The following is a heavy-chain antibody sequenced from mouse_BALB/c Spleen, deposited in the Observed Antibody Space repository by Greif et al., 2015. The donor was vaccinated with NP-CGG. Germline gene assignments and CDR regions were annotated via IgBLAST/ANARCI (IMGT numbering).Heavy chain of an antibody. D-gene: IGHD4-1*01. CDR2: IRSKANSHAT. J-gene: IGHJ1*01. CDR1: GFTFSDAW. V-gene: IGHV6-6*01. Sequence: EVQVVESGGGLVQPGGSMKLSCAASGFTFSDAWMDWVRQSPEKGLEWVAEIRSKANSHATYYAESVKGRFTISRDDSKSSVYLQMNSLRAEDTGIYYCTRWDYWYFDVWGAGTTVTVSS. CDR3: TRWDYWYFDV.